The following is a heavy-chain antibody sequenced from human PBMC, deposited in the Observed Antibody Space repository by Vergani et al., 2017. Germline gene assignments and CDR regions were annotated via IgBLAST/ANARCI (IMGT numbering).Heavy chain of an antibody. V-gene: IGHV3-21*01. J-gene: IGHJ3*01. CDR1: GFTFSHYS. D-gene: IGHD2-8*02. CDR2: ISGNNEDV. CDR3: VRDVRVSRT. Sequence: EVQMVESGGGLVKPGGSLRLSCVASGFTFSHYSMNWVRQAPGKGLEWVTSISGNNEDVYYADSVKGRFTISRDNAKNSQYLDMRHLRAEDTAVYYCVRDVRVSRTWGQGTVVAVSS.